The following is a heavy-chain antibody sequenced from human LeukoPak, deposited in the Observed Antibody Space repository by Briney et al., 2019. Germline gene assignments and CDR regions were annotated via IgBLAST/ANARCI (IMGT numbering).Heavy chain of an antibody. CDR3: ARDEGYCSGGNCYYWFDP. CDR2: ISVYNGNT. Sequence: EASVKVSCKASGFTFTSHGISWVRQAPGQGLEWMGWISVYNGNTNYARKFQGRATMTTDASTSTAFMELRSLRSDDTAVYYCARDEGYCSGGNCYYWFDPWGQGTLVTVSS. J-gene: IGHJ5*02. CDR1: GFTFTSHG. V-gene: IGHV1-18*04. D-gene: IGHD2-15*01.